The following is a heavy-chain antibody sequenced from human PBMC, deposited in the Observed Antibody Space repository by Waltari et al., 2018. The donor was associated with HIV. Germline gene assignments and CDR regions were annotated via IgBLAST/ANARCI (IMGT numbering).Heavy chain of an antibody. CDR3: ARVGEYPYGMDV. D-gene: IGHD3-16*01. J-gene: IGHJ6*02. V-gene: IGHV1-3*01. CDR2: INAGNGNT. CDR1: GYTFTSFA. Sequence: QVQLVQSGAEVKKPGASVKVSCKASGYTFTSFAMHWVRQAPGQRLEWMGWINAGNGNTKYSQKFQGRVTITRDTSASTAYMELSSLRSEDTAVYYCARVGEYPYGMDVWGQGTTVTVSS.